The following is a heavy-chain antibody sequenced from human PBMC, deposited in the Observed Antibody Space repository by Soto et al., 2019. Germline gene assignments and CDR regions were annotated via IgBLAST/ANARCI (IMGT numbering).Heavy chain of an antibody. CDR1: GGSISSSNW. CDR2: IYHSGST. D-gene: IGHD3-10*01. Sequence: SETLSLTCAVSGGSISSSNWWSWVRQPPGKGLEWIGEIYHSGSTNYNPSLKSRVTISVDKSKNRFSLKLSSVTAADTAVYYCARAPYYYGSGSYMIDYWGQGTLVTVSS. J-gene: IGHJ4*02. CDR3: ARAPYYYGSGSYMIDY. V-gene: IGHV4-4*02.